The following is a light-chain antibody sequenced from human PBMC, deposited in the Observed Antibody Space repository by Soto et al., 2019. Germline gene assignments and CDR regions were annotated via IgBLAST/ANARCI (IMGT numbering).Light chain of an antibody. CDR3: GTWDSSLSAVV. V-gene: IGLV1-51*01. J-gene: IGLJ2*01. CDR2: DNN. CDR1: NSNIGNNY. Sequence: QSVLTQPPSVSAAPGQMVTISCSGSNSNIGNNYVSWYQQLPGTAPKLLIYDNNKRPSGIPDRFSGSKSGTSATLGITGLQTGDEADYYCGTWDSSLSAVVFGGGTKLTGL.